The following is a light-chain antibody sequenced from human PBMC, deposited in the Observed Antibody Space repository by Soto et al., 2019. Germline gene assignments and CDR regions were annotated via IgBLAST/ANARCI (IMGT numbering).Light chain of an antibody. CDR3: SSYAGTNNYVV. CDR1: SSDVGGHNY. J-gene: IGLJ2*01. Sequence: QAVVTQPPSASGSPGQSVTISCTGTSSDVGGHNYVSWYQQHPGKAPKLMIYEVIKRPSGVPDRFSGSKSGNTASLTVSGLQAEDEADYFCSSYAGTNNYVVFGGGTKVIVL. CDR2: EVI. V-gene: IGLV2-8*01.